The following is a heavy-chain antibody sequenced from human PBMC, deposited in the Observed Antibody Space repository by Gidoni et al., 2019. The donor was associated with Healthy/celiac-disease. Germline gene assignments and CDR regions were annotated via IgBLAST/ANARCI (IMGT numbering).Heavy chain of an antibody. D-gene: IGHD6-6*01. CDR2: ISSSSSYI. Sequence: EVQLVESGGGLVKPGGSLRLSCAASGFTFSSYSMNWVRQAPGKGLEWVSSISSSSSYIYYADSVKGRFTISRDNAKNSLYLQMNSLRAEDTAVYYCARDESIAARPLDYWGQGTLVTVSS. CDR1: GFTFSSYS. J-gene: IGHJ4*02. CDR3: ARDESIAARPLDY. V-gene: IGHV3-21*01.